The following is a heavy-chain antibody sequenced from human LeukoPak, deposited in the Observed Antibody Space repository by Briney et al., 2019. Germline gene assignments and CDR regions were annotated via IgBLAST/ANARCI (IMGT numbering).Heavy chain of an antibody. CDR3: ARGQVPAARGYNWFDP. J-gene: IGHJ5*02. CDR2: INARGDT. D-gene: IGHD2-2*01. CDR1: GWSFNDHY. Sequence: PSETLSLTCAVYGWSFNDHYWNWIRQPPGKGLEWIGEINARGDTNFNPSLKSQVTISVDTSKNQFSLTLTSMIAADTAVYYCARGQVPAARGYNWFDPWGQGTLVTVSS. V-gene: IGHV4-34*01.